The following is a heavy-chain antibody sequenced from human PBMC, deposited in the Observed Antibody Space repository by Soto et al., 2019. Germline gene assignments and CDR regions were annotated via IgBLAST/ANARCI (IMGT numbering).Heavy chain of an antibody. CDR3: ASVRGIAGSYYYSGMDV. Sequence: SVKGACKAAGYALTGDYVDWVIHNTGKGLERMGIINPSGGSTSYAQKFQGRVTMTRDTSTSTVYMELSSLRSEDTAVYFSASVRGIAGSYYYSGMDVWGKRTTVTVSS. V-gene: IGHV1-46*03. CDR2: INPSGGST. D-gene: IGHD6-13*01. J-gene: IGHJ6*04. CDR1: GYALTGDY.